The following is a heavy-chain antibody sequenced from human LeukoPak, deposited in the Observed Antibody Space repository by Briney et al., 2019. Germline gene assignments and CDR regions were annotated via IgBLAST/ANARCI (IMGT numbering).Heavy chain of an antibody. CDR1: GFTFSSYE. CDR3: AVGSTRNWFDP. J-gene: IGHJ5*02. Sequence: LRLSCAASGFTFSSYEMNWVRQPPGKGLEWIGEINHSGSTNYNPSLKSRVTISVDTSKNQFSLKLSSVTAADTAVYYCAVGSTRNWFDPWGQGTLVTVSS. CDR2: INHSGST. V-gene: IGHV4-34*08. D-gene: IGHD2-15*01.